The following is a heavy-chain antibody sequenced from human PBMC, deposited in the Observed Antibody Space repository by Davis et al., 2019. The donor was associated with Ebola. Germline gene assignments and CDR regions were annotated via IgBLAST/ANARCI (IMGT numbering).Heavy chain of an antibody. CDR1: GGTFSSYA. J-gene: IGHJ6*03. V-gene: IGHV1-69*13. Sequence: SVKVSCKASGGTFSSYAISWVRQAPGQGLEWMGGIIPIFGTANYAQKFQGRVTITADESTSTAYMELSSLRSEDTAVYYCATRSGFGPHPHYYYYYMDVWGKGTTVTVSS. CDR2: IIPIFGTA. D-gene: IGHD3-16*01. CDR3: ATRSGFGPHPHYYYYYMDV.